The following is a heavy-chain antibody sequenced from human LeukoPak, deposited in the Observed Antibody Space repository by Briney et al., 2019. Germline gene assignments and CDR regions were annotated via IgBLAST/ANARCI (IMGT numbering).Heavy chain of an antibody. V-gene: IGHV3-74*01. CDR1: GFSFSRYW. CDR2: IISDGSDT. J-gene: IGHJ4*02. CDR3: AKVLKVLDY. Sequence: GGSLRLSCAASGFSFSRYWMHWFRQAPGKGLEWLSHIISDGSDTNYADPVKGRFTISRDNARNTLYLQMNSLRAEDTAMYYCAKVLKVLDYWGQGTLVTVSS.